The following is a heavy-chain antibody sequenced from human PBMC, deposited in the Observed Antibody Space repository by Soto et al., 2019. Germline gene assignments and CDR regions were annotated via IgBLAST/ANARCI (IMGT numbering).Heavy chain of an antibody. CDR1: GGSISSGGYY. V-gene: IGHV4-31*03. J-gene: IGHJ4*02. CDR3: ARVRRIMITFGGVIGDYFDY. Sequence: SETLSLTCTVSGGSISSGGYYWSWIRQHPGKGLEWIGYIYYSGSTYYNPSLKSRVTISVDTSKNQFSLKLSSVTAADTAVYYCARVRRIMITFGGVIGDYFDYWGRGTLVTVSS. D-gene: IGHD3-16*02. CDR2: IYYSGST.